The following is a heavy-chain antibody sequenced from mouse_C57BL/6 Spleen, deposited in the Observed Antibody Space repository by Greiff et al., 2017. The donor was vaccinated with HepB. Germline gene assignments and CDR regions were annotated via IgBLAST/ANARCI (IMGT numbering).Heavy chain of an antibody. CDR2: IYPRSGNT. Sequence: QVQLQQSGAELARPGASVKLSCKASGYTFTSYGISWVKQRTGQGLEWIGEIYPRSGNTYYNEKCKGKATLTADKSSSTAYIELRSLTSEDSAVYFCARGGNVVQWNYWGQGTTLTVSS. CDR1: GYTFTSYG. D-gene: IGHD2-1*01. J-gene: IGHJ2*01. CDR3: ARGGNVVQWNY. V-gene: IGHV1-81*01.